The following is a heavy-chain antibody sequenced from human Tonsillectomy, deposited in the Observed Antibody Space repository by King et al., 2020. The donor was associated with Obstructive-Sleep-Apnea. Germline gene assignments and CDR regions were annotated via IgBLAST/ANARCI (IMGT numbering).Heavy chain of an antibody. CDR1: GFTFSRYG. J-gene: IGHJ4*02. Sequence: VQLVESGGGVVQPGRSLRLSCAASGFTFSRYGMHWVRQAPGKGLEWGAFIRFDGSNQDYADSVKGRFTISRDNSKNTLYLQMNSLRAEDTAVYYCAKDEGECGGDCYLFDYWGQGTLVAVSS. CDR3: AKDEGECGGDCYLFDY. CDR2: IRFDGSNQ. V-gene: IGHV3-30*02. D-gene: IGHD2-21*02.